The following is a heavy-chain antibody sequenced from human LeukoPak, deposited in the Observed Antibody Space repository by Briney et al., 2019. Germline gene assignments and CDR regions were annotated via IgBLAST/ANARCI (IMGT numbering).Heavy chain of an antibody. CDR3: ARDQVGATSDGDY. D-gene: IGHD1-26*01. J-gene: IGHJ4*02. V-gene: IGHV1-2*06. CDR1: GYTFTGYY. Sequence: ASVKVSCKASGYTFTGYYMHWVRQAPGQGLEWMGRINPNSGGTNYAQKFQGRVTMTRDTSISTAYMELSRLRSDDTAVYYCARDQVGATSDGDYWGQGTLVTVSS. CDR2: INPNSGGT.